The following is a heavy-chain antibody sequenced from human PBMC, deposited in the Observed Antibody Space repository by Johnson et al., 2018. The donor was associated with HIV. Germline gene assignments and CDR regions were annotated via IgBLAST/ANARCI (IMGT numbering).Heavy chain of an antibody. CDR1: GFAFSSNW. J-gene: IGHJ3*02. V-gene: IGHV3-7*02. CDR2: IKQDGSEK. CDR3: AKRAATGEDAFDI. Sequence: VQLVESGGGLVQRGGSLRLSCAASGFAFSSNWMSWVRQAPGKGLEWVANIKQDGSEKYYVDSVKGRFTISRDDSKNTVHLQISSLRPEDTAVYYRAKRAATGEDAFDIWGQGTMVTVSS. D-gene: IGHD3-16*01.